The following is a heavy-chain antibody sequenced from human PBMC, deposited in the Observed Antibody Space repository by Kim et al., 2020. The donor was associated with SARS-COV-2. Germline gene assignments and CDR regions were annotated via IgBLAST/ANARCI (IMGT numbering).Heavy chain of an antibody. J-gene: IGHJ4*02. Sequence: GGSLRLSCAASGFTFSSYWMHWVRQAPGKGLAWVSRINTNGSTTSNAGSVKGRFTISRDNAKNTLYLQMNSLRDEDTAVYYCARVVGATACAYWGQGTLV. V-gene: IGHV3-74*01. CDR3: ARVVGATACAY. D-gene: IGHD1-26*01. CDR2: INTNGSTT. CDR1: GFTFSSYW.